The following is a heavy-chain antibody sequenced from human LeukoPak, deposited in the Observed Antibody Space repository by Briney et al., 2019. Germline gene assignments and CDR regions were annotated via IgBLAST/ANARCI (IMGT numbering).Heavy chain of an antibody. CDR3: ARVDCRCTSCSPFDY. J-gene: IGHJ4*02. V-gene: IGHV3-30*01. D-gene: IGHD2-2*01. CDR2: ILYDGSNK. CDR1: GFTFSTYS. Sequence: GRSLRLTCAASGFTFSTYSMHWVRHAPGKGLEWVAVILYDGSNKYYADSVKGRFTASRDNSKDTLYLQMNSLRAEDTAVYYCARVDCRCTSCSPFDYWGQGTLVTVSS.